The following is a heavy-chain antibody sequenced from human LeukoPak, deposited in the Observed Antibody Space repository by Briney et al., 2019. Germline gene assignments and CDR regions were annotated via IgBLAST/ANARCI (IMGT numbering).Heavy chain of an antibody. V-gene: IGHV5-51*01. CDR3: ASHDPHSSGWSWIDY. CDR2: IYPGDSDT. D-gene: IGHD6-19*01. J-gene: IGHJ4*02. CDR1: GYSFTSYW. Sequence: GESLKISCKGSGYSFTSYWIGWVRQMPGKGLEWMGIIYPGDSDTRYSPSFQGQVTIPAAKSISTAYLQCSSLKASDTAMYYCASHDPHSSGWSWIDYWGQGTLVTVSS.